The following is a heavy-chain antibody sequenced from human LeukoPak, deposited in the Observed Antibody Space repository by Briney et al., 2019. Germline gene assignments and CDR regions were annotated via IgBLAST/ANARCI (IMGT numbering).Heavy chain of an antibody. CDR2: ISGSGGST. Sequence: GRSLRLSCAASGFTFSSYGMHWVRQAPGKGLEWVSAISGSGGSTYYADSVKGRFTISRDNSKNTLYLQMSSLRAEDTAVYYCAKVMLMYFFDYWGQGTLVTVSS. J-gene: IGHJ4*02. CDR1: GFTFSSYG. V-gene: IGHV3-23*01. CDR3: AKVMLMYFFDY. D-gene: IGHD3-10*02.